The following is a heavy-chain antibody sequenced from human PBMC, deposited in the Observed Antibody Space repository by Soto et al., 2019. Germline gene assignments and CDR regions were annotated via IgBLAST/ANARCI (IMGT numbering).Heavy chain of an antibody. J-gene: IGHJ2*01. Sequence: GLEWVSAISCSGGSTYYADSVKGRFTISRDNSKNTLYLQMNSLRAEDTAFFFFFQAEDGIRVVRSVSAFRLNRSSDL. V-gene: IGHV3-23*01. D-gene: IGHD3-10*02. CDR2: ISCSGGST. CDR3: FQAEDGIRVVRSVSAFRLNRSSDL.